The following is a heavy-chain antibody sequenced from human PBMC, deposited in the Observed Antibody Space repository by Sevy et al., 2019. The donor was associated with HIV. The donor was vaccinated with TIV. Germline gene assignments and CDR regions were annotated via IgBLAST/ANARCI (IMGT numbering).Heavy chain of an antibody. Sequence: PGGSLRLSCAASGFTFDDYGMSWVRQAPGKGLEWVSGINWNGGSTGYADSVKGRFTISRDNAKNSLYLQMNSLRAEDTALYYCARVLTHRGRPMFTQTGVAVAPYYFDYWGQGTLVTVSS. CDR1: GFTFDDYG. CDR2: INWNGGST. J-gene: IGHJ4*02. CDR3: ARVLTHRGRPMFTQTGVAVAPYYFDY. D-gene: IGHD6-19*01. V-gene: IGHV3-20*04.